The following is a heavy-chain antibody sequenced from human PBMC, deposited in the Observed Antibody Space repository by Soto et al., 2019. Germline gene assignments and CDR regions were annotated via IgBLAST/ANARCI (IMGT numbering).Heavy chain of an antibody. J-gene: IGHJ4*02. Sequence: PRWSLRLSCAASVFTCSSYGMHWFRQAPGKGLEWVAVIWYDGNNKYYADSVKGRFTISRDNSNNTLYVQMTSLRAEDTAVYYCARGLHSLFDYWGQGILVTVSS. CDR1: VFTCSSYG. D-gene: IGHD2-21*01. CDR3: ARGLHSLFDY. CDR2: IWYDGNNK. V-gene: IGHV3-33*01.